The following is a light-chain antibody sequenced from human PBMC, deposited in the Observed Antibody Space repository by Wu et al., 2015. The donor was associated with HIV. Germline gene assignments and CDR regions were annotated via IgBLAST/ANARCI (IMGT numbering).Light chain of an antibody. V-gene: IGKV3-20*01. CDR2: GAS. CDR3: QQYDSSPYT. Sequence: EIVLTQSPGTLSLSPGESATLSCRASQSVSNSHLAWYQQKPGQAPRLLIYGASTRATGLPDRFSGSGSGTDFTLTISRLEPEDFAMYYCQQYDSSPYTFGQGTKGWRSN. J-gene: IGKJ2*01. CDR1: QSVSNSH.